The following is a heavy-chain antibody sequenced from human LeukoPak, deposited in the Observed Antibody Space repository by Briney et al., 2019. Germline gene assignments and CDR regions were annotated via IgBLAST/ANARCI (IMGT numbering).Heavy chain of an antibody. CDR2: ISAYNGNT. J-gene: IGHJ5*01. CDR1: GYTFTSYG. D-gene: IGHD3-3*01. CDR3: ARAHYDFWSRHPRYNWFDS. V-gene: IGHV1-18*01. Sequence: ASVKVSCKASGYTFTSYGISWVRQAPGQGLEWMGWISAYNGNTNYAQKLQGRVTMTTDTSTSTAYMELRSLRSDDTAVYYCARAHYDFWSRHPRYNWFDSWGQGTLVTVSS.